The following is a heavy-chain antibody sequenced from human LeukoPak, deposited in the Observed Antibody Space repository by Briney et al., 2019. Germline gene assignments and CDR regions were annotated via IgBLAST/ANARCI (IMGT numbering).Heavy chain of an antibody. CDR3: ARRPTGDPKFDY. CDR1: GGSISNYF. Sequence: ASETLSLTCSVSGGSISNYFWTWIRQPPGKGLEWIGYIYSSGSTYYNPSLKSRVTISVDTSKNRFSLKLSTATAADTAVYYCARRPTGDPKFDYWGQGTLVTVSS. D-gene: IGHD7-27*01. V-gene: IGHV4-59*08. CDR2: IYSSGST. J-gene: IGHJ4*02.